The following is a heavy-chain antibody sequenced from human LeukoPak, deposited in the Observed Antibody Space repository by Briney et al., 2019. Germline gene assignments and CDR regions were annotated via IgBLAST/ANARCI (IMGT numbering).Heavy chain of an antibody. Sequence: SVKVSCKASGGTFSSYAISWVRQAPGQGLEWMGGIIPIFGTANYAQKFQGRVTITADESTSTAYMELGSLRSEDTAVYYCARGTPGYCSGGSCYSYMDVWGKGTTVTVSS. CDR2: IIPIFGTA. CDR1: GGTFSSYA. D-gene: IGHD2-15*01. CDR3: ARGTPGYCSGGSCYSYMDV. V-gene: IGHV1-69*01. J-gene: IGHJ6*03.